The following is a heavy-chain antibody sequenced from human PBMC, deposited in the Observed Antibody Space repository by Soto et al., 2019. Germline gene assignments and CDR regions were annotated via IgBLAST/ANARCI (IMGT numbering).Heavy chain of an antibody. V-gene: IGHV4-30-4*01. CDR2: IYYSGST. Sequence: PSETLSLTCTVSGGSISSGDYYWSWIRQPPGKGLEWIGYIYYSGSTYYNTSLKSRVTISVDTSKNQFSLKLSSVTAADTAVYYCARAYDSSGYYPYAGFDYWGQGTLVTVSS. D-gene: IGHD3-22*01. J-gene: IGHJ4*02. CDR3: ARAYDSSGYYPYAGFDY. CDR1: GGSISSGDYY.